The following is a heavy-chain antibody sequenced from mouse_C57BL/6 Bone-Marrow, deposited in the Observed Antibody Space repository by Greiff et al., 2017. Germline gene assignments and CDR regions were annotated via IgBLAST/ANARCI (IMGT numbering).Heavy chain of an antibody. Sequence: QVQLQQSGAELVRPGTSVKMSCKASGYTFTNYWIGWAKQRPGHGLEWIGDIYPGGGYTNYNEKFKGKATLTADKSSSTAYMQFSSLTSEDSAIYYCARRGADGNYDDWGTGTTVTVSS. CDR1: GYTFTNYW. V-gene: IGHV1-63*01. CDR3: ARRGADGNYDD. D-gene: IGHD2-3*01. CDR2: IYPGGGYT. J-gene: IGHJ1*03.